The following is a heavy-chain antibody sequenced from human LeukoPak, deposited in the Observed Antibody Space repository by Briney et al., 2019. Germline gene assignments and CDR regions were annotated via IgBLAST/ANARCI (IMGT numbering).Heavy chain of an antibody. CDR2: INGDGSTT. V-gene: IGHV3-74*01. Sequence: GRSLRLSCAASGFTFSSYWMHWVRQAPEKGLVWVSRINGDGSTTVYADSVKGRFTISRDNAKNTLYLQMNSLRAEDTAVYYCARSDWFDPWGQGTLVTVSS. J-gene: IGHJ5*02. CDR1: GFTFSSYW. CDR3: ARSDWFDP.